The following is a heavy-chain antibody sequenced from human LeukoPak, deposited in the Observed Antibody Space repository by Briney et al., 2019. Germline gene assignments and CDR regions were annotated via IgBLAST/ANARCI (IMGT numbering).Heavy chain of an antibody. J-gene: IGHJ4*02. D-gene: IGHD3-22*01. Sequence: GGSLRLSCVASRFTFSNYWMSWVRQAPGKGLEWVSSISSSSSYIYYADSVKGRFTISRDNAKNSLYLQMNSLRAEDTAVYYCATFSGYYSFDYWGQGTLVTVSS. CDR1: RFTFSNYW. CDR3: ATFSGYYSFDY. V-gene: IGHV3-21*01. CDR2: ISSSSSYI.